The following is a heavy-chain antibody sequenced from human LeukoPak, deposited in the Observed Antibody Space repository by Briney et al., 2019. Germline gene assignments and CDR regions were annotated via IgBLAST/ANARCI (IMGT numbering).Heavy chain of an antibody. D-gene: IGHD2-2*01. J-gene: IGHJ2*01. Sequence: PSETLSLTCAVYGGSFSGYYWSWIRQPPGKGLEWIGEINHSGSTNCNPSLKSRVTISVDTSKNQFSLKLSSVTAADTAVYYCARERLPYQLHYWYFDLWGRGTLVTVSS. CDR3: ARERLPYQLHYWYFDL. V-gene: IGHV4-34*01. CDR1: GGSFSGYY. CDR2: INHSGST.